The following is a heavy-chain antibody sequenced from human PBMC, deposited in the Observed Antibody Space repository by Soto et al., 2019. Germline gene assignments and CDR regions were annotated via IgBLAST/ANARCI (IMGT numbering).Heavy chain of an antibody. CDR3: ARDQVGGDYGDYVYYDYGMDV. CDR2: ISAYNGNT. Sequence: QVQLVQSGAEVKKPGASVKVSCKASGYTFTSYGISWVRQAPGQGLEWMGWISAYNGNTNYAQKLQGRVTMTTDTPRSTAHMELRSLRSDDTGVYYCARDQVGGDYGDYVYYDYGMDVWGPGTTVTVSS. J-gene: IGHJ6*02. V-gene: IGHV1-18*01. D-gene: IGHD4-17*01. CDR1: GYTFTSYG.